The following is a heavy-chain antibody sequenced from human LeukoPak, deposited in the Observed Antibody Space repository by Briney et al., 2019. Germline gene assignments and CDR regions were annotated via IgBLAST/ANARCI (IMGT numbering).Heavy chain of an antibody. J-gene: IGHJ4*02. D-gene: IGHD2-15*01. V-gene: IGHV3-66*01. CDR1: GFTFSSYS. CDR3: ARDPGYCSGGSCYSFLY. Sequence: GGSLRLSCAASGFTFSSYSMNWVRQAPGKGLEWVSVIYSGGSTYYADSVKGRFTISRDNSKNTLYLQMNSLRAEDTAVYYCARDPGYCSGGSCYSFLYWGQGTLVTVSS. CDR2: IYSGGST.